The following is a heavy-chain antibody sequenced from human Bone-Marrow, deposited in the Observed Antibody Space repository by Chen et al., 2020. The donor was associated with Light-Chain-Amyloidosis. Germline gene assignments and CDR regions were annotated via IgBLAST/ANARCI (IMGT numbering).Heavy chain of an antibody. D-gene: IGHD1-26*01. CDR3: AKDIFATYDP. CDR2: ISGDGGST. Sequence: EVQLVESGGGVVQPGGSLRLSCAASGFTFDDYAMHWVRQAPGKGLEWVSLISGDGGSTYYADSVKGRFTISRDNSKNSLYLQMNSLRTEDTALYNCAKDIFATYDPWGQGTLVTVSS. V-gene: IGHV3-43*02. J-gene: IGHJ5*02. CDR1: GFTFDDYA.